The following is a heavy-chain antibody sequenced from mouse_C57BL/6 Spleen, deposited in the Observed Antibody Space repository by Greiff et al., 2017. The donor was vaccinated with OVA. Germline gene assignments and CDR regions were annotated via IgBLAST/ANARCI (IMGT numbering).Heavy chain of an antibody. D-gene: IGHD2-1*01. CDR1: GYTFTDYY. V-gene: IGHV1-26*01. Sequence: VQLQQSGPELVKPGASVKISCKASGYTFTDYYMNWVKQSHGKSLEWIGDINPNNGGTSYNQKFKGKATLTVDKSSSTAYMELRSLTSEDSAVYYCARSYGNYEGWFAYWGQGTLVTVSA. CDR2: INPNNGGT. CDR3: ARSYGNYEGWFAY. J-gene: IGHJ3*01.